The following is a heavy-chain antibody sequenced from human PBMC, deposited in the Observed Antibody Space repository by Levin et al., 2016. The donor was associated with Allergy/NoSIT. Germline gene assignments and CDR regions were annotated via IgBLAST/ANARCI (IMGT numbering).Heavy chain of an antibody. Sequence: ASVKVSCKTSGHTFIGYYLHWVRQAPGQGLEWMGWINPNIGGTNYAQKFQGRVTMTRDTTSTAYLELTSLKSDDTAIYYCASPLKWDSFYYGMDVWGQGTTVTVSS. J-gene: IGHJ6*01. V-gene: IGHV1-2*02. CDR1: GHTFIGYY. CDR3: ASPLKWDSFYYGMDV. CDR2: INPNIGGT. D-gene: IGHD1-26*01.